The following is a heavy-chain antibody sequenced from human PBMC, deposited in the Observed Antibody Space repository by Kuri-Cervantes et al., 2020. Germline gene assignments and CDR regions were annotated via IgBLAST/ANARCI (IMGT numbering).Heavy chain of an antibody. D-gene: IGHD2-2*01. CDR3: VRDRLRGTSCMGY. CDR1: GFTFSSYA. J-gene: IGHJ4*02. V-gene: IGHV3-23*01. CDR2: ISGSGGST. Sequence: GESLKISCAASGFTFSSYAMSWVRQAPGKGLEWVSAISGSGGSTYYADSVKGRFTISRDNAKNSLYLQMNSLRAEDTAVYYCVRDRLRGTSCMGYWGQGTLVTVSS.